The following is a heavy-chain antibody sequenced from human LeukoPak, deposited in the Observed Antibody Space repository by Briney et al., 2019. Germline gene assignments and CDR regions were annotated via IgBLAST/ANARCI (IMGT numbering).Heavy chain of an antibody. D-gene: IGHD4-11*01. CDR3: ASNDYSSSDAFDI. CDR2: IYYSGST. Sequence: SETLSLTCTVSGGSISSSSYYWAWIRQPPGKGLEWIGSIYYSGSTYYNPSLKSRVTISVDTSKNQFSLKLSSVTAADTAVYYCASNDYSSSDAFDIWGQGTMVTVSS. J-gene: IGHJ3*02. V-gene: IGHV4-39*07. CDR1: GGSISSSSYY.